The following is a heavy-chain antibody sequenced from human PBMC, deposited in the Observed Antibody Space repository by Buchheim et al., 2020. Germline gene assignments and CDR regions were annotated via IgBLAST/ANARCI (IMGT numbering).Heavy chain of an antibody. J-gene: IGHJ4*02. V-gene: IGHV4-4*07. CDR1: GVPISGYY. D-gene: IGHD5-12*01. CDR3: ARDNGIYTGYDSYYFDY. Sequence: QVQLQESGPGLVKPSETLSLTCSVSGVPISGYYWSWIRPPPGKGLEWTGRISSSGSANYNPSLKSRVTLSIYTSNNHFSLNLRSVTAADTAVYYCARDNGIYTGYDSYYFDYWGQG. CDR2: ISSSGSA.